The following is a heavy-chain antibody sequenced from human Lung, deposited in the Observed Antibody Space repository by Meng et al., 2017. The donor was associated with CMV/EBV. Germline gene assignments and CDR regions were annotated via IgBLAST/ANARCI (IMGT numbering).Heavy chain of an antibody. CDR1: GFTVSSEY. CDR2: IHSGGST. CDR3: ARDMYWSQSYHGVDV. J-gene: IGHJ6*02. V-gene: IGHV3-66*02. Sequence: GGSXRLXCAASGFTVSSEYLTWVRQAPGKGLEWVSVIHSGGSTYYADSVKGRFTISRDNSKNTLYLQMNSLRTEDTAVYYCARDMYWSQSYHGVDVWGHGXTVTVSS. D-gene: IGHD3-3*01.